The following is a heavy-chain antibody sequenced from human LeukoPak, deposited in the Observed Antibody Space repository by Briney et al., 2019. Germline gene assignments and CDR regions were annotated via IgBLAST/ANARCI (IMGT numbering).Heavy chain of an antibody. D-gene: IGHD1-26*01. Sequence: PSETLSLTCTVSGVSISSYYWSWIRQPPGKGLEWIGYIYYSGSTNYNPSLKSRVTISVDTSKNQFSLKLSSVTAADTAVYYCARVKPGGSYDYWGQGTLVTVSS. CDR3: ARVKPGGSYDY. CDR1: GVSISSYY. V-gene: IGHV4-59*01. J-gene: IGHJ4*02. CDR2: IYYSGST.